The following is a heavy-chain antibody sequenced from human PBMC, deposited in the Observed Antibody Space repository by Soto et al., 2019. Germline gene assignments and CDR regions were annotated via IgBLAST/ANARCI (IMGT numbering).Heavy chain of an antibody. D-gene: IGHD6-19*01. CDR2: ISYDGSNK. CDR1: GFTFSSYA. V-gene: IGHV3-30-3*02. CDR3: AKSLIAVAGKAYRPGIDY. J-gene: IGHJ4*02. Sequence: PGGSLRLSCAASGFTFSSYAMHWVRQAPGKGLEWVAVISYDGSNKYYADSVKGRFTISRDNSKNTLYLQMNSLRAEDTAVYYCAKSLIAVAGKAYRPGIDYWGKGTLVTVSS.